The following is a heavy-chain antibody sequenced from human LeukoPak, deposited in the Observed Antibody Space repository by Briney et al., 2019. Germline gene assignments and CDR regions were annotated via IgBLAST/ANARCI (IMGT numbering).Heavy chain of an antibody. CDR3: ARDGDIAVATAPYYFDY. CDR2: ITGGSTTK. D-gene: IGHD6-19*01. Sequence: PGGSLRLSCAASGFTFSYHEMIWVRQAPGKGLEWVSYITGGSTTKNYADSVKGRFTISRDNAKNSLYLQMNSLRAEDTAIYYCARDGDIAVATAPYYFDYWGQGALVTVSS. J-gene: IGHJ4*02. V-gene: IGHV3-48*03. CDR1: GFTFSYHE.